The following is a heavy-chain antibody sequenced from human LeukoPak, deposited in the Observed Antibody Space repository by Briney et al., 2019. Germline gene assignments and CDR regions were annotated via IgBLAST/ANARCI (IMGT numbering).Heavy chain of an antibody. Sequence: GGSLRLSCAASGFTFSSYSMNWVRQAPGKGLEWVSSISSSSSYIYYADSVKGRFTISRDNAKNSLYPQMNSLRAEDTAVYYCARDRCSSTSCYFFDYWGQGTLVTVSS. CDR3: ARDRCSSTSCYFFDY. J-gene: IGHJ4*02. CDR2: ISSSSSYI. D-gene: IGHD2-2*01. CDR1: GFTFSSYS. V-gene: IGHV3-21*01.